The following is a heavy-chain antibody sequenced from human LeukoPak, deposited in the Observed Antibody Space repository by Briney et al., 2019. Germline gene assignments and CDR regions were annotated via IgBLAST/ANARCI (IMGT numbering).Heavy chain of an antibody. CDR2: ISTYNGNT. D-gene: IGHD1-20*01. Sequence: ASVKVSCKASGYTFTSYGVSWVRQAPGQGLKWVGWISTYNGNTNYAQKLQGRISMTTDTSTSTAYMHRRSLRSDDTAVYYCARDITATTPAVYWGQGSLVTVPS. CDR3: ARDITATTPAVY. CDR1: GYTFTSYG. V-gene: IGHV1-18*01. J-gene: IGHJ4*02.